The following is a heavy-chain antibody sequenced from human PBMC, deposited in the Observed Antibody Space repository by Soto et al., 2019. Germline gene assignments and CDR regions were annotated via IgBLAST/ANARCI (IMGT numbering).Heavy chain of an antibody. CDR2: ISYNGGDE. V-gene: IGHV3-30*18. D-gene: IGHD2-2*01. CDR3: AKSLELVPAAGMIDY. J-gene: IGHJ4*02. Sequence: QVQLVESGGGVVQPGRSLRLTCAASGFIFSRYAMHWVRQAPGKGLEWVALISYNGGDEYYADSVRGRFAISRDQSKNTLYLQMSSLRADDTAVYYCAKSLELVPAAGMIDYWGQGTLVSVSS. CDR1: GFIFSRYA.